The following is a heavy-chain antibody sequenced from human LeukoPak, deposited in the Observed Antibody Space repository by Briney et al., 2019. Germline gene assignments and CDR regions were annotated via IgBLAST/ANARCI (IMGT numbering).Heavy chain of an antibody. J-gene: IGHJ5*02. Sequence: GSSVKVSCKASGGTFSSYAISWVRQAPGQGLEWMGGIIPIFGTANYAQKFQGRVTITADESTSTAYMELSSLRSEDTAVSYCARTLPIYSSAFANWFDPWGQGTLVTVSS. D-gene: IGHD6-25*01. CDR1: GGTFSSYA. V-gene: IGHV1-69*01. CDR3: ARTLPIYSSAFANWFDP. CDR2: IIPIFGTA.